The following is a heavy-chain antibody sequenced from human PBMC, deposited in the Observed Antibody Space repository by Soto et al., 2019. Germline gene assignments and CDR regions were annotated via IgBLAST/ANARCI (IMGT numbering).Heavy chain of an antibody. CDR2: ISSSSSAL. J-gene: IGHJ4*02. Sequence: EVQLVESGGGLVQPGGSLRLSCAASGFSFGTYSMNWVRQAPGKGLEWVSYISSSSSALYYADSEKGRFTISRDNAKNSLYLQMNSLRDEDTAVYYCARVRSSGWYFDYWGQGTLVTVSS. D-gene: IGHD6-19*01. V-gene: IGHV3-48*02. CDR1: GFSFGTYS. CDR3: ARVRSSGWYFDY.